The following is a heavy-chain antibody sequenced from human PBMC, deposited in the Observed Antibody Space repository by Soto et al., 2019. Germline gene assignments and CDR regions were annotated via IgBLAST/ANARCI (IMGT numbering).Heavy chain of an antibody. J-gene: IGHJ4*02. Sequence: PAETLSLTCTVSGGSISSGASYWSCVRQPPGKGLEWIGYIFYSGSTFYNPSLKSRVTITVDTSKNQFSLKLSSVTAADTAVYYCAREAIGQHTPVAHLDYWGQGTLVTVSS. CDR2: IFYSGST. CDR3: AREAIGQHTPVAHLDY. D-gene: IGHD6-13*01. CDR1: GGSISSGASY. V-gene: IGHV4-30-4*01.